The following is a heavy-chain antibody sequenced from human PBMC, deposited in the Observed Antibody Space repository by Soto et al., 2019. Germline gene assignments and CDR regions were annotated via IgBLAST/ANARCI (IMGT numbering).Heavy chain of an antibody. Sequence: SETLSLTCTVSGGSISSSSYYWGWIRQPPGKGLEWIGSIYYSGSTNYNPSLKSRVTISVDTSKNQFSLKLSSVTAADTAVYYCARHDLISYGVDYWGQGTLVTVSS. V-gene: IGHV4-39*01. J-gene: IGHJ4*02. D-gene: IGHD4-17*01. CDR3: ARHDLISYGVDY. CDR2: IYYSGST. CDR1: GGSISSSSYY.